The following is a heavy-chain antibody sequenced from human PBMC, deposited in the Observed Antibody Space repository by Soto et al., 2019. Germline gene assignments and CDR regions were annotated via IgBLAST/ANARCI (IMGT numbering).Heavy chain of an antibody. J-gene: IGHJ6*02. V-gene: IGHV3-30*18. CDR2: ISYDGSNK. D-gene: IGHD6-13*01. Sequence: GGSLRLSCAASGFTFSSYGMHWFRQAPGKGLEWVAVISYDGSNKYYADSVKGRFTISRDNSKNTLYLQMNSLRAEDTAVYYCAKGGSSSWYYYYYYYGMDVWGQGTTVTVSS. CDR1: GFTFSSYG. CDR3: AKGGSSSWYYYYYYYGMDV.